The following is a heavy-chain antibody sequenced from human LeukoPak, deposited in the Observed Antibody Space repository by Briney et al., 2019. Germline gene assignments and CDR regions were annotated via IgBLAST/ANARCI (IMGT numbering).Heavy chain of an antibody. CDR3: ARGGFVVVPEYYFDY. V-gene: IGHV4-61*02. J-gene: IGHJ4*02. CDR2: IYTSGST. Sequence: PSETLSLTCTVSGGSISSGSYYWSWIRQPAGKGLEWIGRIYTSGSTNYNPSLESRVTISVDTSKNQFSLKLSSVTAADTAVYYCARGGFVVVPEYYFDYWGQGTLVTVSS. CDR1: GGSISSGSYY. D-gene: IGHD2-2*01.